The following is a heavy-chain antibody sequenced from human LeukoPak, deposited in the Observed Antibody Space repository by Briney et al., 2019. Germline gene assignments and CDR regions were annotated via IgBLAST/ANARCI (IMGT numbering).Heavy chain of an antibody. V-gene: IGHV3-43*01. J-gene: IGHJ4*02. CDR1: GLTFSEYT. Sequence: QAGGSLRLSCAASGLTFSEYTMHWVRQTPGKGLEWVSLITWDGGSTIYADSVKGRFTISRDNSENSLSLQMNSLTTDDTALYRCATERLRYFHHWGQGTLVTVSS. CDR3: ATERLRYFHH. CDR2: ITWDGGST.